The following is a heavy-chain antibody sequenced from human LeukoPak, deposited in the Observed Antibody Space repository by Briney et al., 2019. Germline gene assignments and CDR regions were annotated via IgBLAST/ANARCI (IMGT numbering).Heavy chain of an antibody. CDR3: ATERNWELLRPYGLNI. J-gene: IGHJ6*02. CDR1: GFNFNYVW. V-gene: IGHV3-15*01. D-gene: IGHD1-26*01. Sequence: GGSLRLSSAASGFNFNYVWMNWVRPAPGKGLEWVGRISTKIEGETRDYPAPVKGRVSISTDDSTSTLYLQMNGLKTEDSGVYYCATERNWELLRPYGLNIGGQGTTVTVSS. CDR2: ISTKIEGETR.